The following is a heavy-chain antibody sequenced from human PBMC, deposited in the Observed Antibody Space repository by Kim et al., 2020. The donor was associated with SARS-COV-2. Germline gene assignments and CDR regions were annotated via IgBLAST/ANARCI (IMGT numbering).Heavy chain of an antibody. V-gene: IGHV3-11*01. CDR3: ARDDYDYIWGGYRSLSGYYYGMDV. D-gene: IGHD3-16*02. Sequence: VGSLRLSCAASGFTFSDYYMSWIRQAPGKGLEWVSYISSSGSTIYYADSVKGRFTISRDNAKNSLYLQMNSLRAEDTAVYYCARDDYDYIWGGYRSLSGYYYGMDVWGQGTTVTVSS. CDR2: ISSSGSTI. J-gene: IGHJ6*02. CDR1: GFTFSDYY.